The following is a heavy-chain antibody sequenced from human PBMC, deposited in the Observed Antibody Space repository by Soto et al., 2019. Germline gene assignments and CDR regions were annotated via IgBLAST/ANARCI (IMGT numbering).Heavy chain of an antibody. CDR2: IHYSGSI. Sequence: SETLSLTCTVSDGSIDSGSYYRSWARQYPGKGLEWIGSIHYSGSIYYSPSLRSRLTMSADTSKNQFSLKLSSVTVADTAVYYCTRGLDRAKLGYWGQGIQVTVSS. J-gene: IGHJ4*02. D-gene: IGHD1-26*01. V-gene: IGHV4-31*03. CDR1: DGSIDSGSYY. CDR3: TRGLDRAKLGY.